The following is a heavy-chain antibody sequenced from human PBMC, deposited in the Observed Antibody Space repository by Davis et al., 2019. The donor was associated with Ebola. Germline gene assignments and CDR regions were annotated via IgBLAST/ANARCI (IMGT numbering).Heavy chain of an antibody. D-gene: IGHD2-21*01. J-gene: IGHJ4*02. CDR2: VILKSGAT. CDR1: GYTFTDYN. V-gene: IGHV1-2*06. Sequence: ASVKVSCKASGYTFTDYNIHWMRQAPGQGLEWLGRVILKSGATNYAQKFQGRVTLTTDTSTSTAYMELRSLRSDDTAVDYCARGGGSTYSGIDHWGQGTLVTVSS. CDR3: ARGGGSTYSGIDH.